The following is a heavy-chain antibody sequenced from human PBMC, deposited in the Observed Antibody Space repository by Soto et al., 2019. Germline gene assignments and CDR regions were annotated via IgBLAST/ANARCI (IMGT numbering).Heavy chain of an antibody. CDR1: GYSFTSDW. CDR3: TKSLLNAYNN. V-gene: IGHV5-10-1*01. J-gene: IGHJ4*02. Sequence: EVQLVQSGAEVKKPGESLRISCKGSGYSFTSDWITWVRQMPGKGLEWMGRIDPSDSYTNYSPSFQGHVTISADKSIRTAHPQVRRLKASEPPKYFCTKSLLNAYNNRGQGTLVTVSS. D-gene: IGHD3-10*01. CDR2: IDPSDSYT.